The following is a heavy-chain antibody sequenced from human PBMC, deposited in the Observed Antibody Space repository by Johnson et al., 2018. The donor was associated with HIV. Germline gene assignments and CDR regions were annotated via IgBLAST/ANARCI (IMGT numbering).Heavy chain of an antibody. D-gene: IGHD3-22*01. Sequence: DVQLVESGGGLVQPGGSLILSCAASGFTFSSYWMHWVRQAPGKGLVWVARISGDGSRTYYADSVKGRFTISRDNAKNSLYLQMNSLRAEDTAVYYCARDVGNYWPDAFDIWGQGTMVTVSS. CDR1: GFTFSSYW. J-gene: IGHJ3*02. CDR2: ISGDGSRT. CDR3: ARDVGNYWPDAFDI. V-gene: IGHV3-74*01.